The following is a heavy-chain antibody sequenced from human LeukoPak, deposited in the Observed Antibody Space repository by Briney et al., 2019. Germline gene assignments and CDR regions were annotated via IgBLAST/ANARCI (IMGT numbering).Heavy chain of an antibody. CDR3: ARDIEAAGLFLDY. J-gene: IGHJ4*02. D-gene: IGHD6-13*01. Sequence: GALVKVSCKASGYTFTGYYMHWVRQAPGQGLEWMGWINPNSGGTNYAQKFQGRVTMTRDTSISTAYMELSRLRSDDTAVYYCARDIEAAGLFLDYWGQGTLVTVSS. CDR1: GYTFTGYY. CDR2: INPNSGGT. V-gene: IGHV1-2*02.